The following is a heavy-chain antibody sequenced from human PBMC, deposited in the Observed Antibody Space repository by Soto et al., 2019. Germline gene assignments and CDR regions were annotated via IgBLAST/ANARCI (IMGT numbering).Heavy chain of an antibody. CDR1: GFTFSSYA. J-gene: IGHJ4*02. Sequence: VGSLRLSCAASGFTFSSYAMHWVRQAPGKGLEWVAVISYDGSNKYYADSVKGRFTISRDNSKITLYLQMHSLRAEDTAVYYCARGQSSLTRFDYCGQRTLVTVSS. D-gene: IGHD2-2*01. V-gene: IGHV3-30-3*01. CDR3: ARGQSSLTRFDY. CDR2: ISYDGSNK.